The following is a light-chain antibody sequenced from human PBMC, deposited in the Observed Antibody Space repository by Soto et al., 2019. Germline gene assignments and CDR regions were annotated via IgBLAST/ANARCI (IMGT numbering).Light chain of an antibody. J-gene: IGLJ3*02. CDR3: AAWDDSVNGPV. CDR2: GNN. CDR1: GSNIGRNI. V-gene: IGLV1-44*01. Sequence: QAVVTQPPSASGTPGQRVTISCSGSGSNIGRNIVNWYQQVPGTAPKLLIYGNNQRPSGVPDRFSGSKSGTSASLAISGLQSEDEADYYCAAWDDSVNGPVFGGGTKVTVL.